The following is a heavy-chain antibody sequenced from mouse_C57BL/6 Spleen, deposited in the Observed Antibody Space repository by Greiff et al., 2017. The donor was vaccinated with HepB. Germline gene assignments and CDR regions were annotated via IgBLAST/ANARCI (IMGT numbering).Heavy chain of an antibody. CDR1: GFSFNTYA. CDR2: IRSKSNNYAT. V-gene: IGHV10-1*01. Sequence: EVKVVESGGGLVQPKGSLKLSCAASGFSFNTYAMNWVRQAPGKGLEWVARIRSKSNNYATYYADSVKDRFTISRDDSESMLYLQMNNLKTEDTAMYYCVRNNWYYYAMDYWGQGTSVTVSS. J-gene: IGHJ4*01. CDR3: VRNNWYYYAMDY. D-gene: IGHD4-1*02.